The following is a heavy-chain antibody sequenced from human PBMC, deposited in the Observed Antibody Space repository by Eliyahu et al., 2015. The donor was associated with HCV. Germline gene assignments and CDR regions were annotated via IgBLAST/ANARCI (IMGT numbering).Heavy chain of an antibody. Sequence: EVQLVESGGGLIQPGGSLRLSCXASGFTVSSIYMSWVRQPPEKGLEWVSVIYSGGDTDYADSVKGRFTISRDNSKNTLYLQMNSLRAEDTAVYYCASAHYNWNYYFDYWGQGALVTVSS. V-gene: IGHV3-53*01. CDR2: IYSGGDT. CDR3: ASAHYNWNYYFDY. D-gene: IGHD1-7*01. J-gene: IGHJ4*02. CDR1: GFTVSSIY.